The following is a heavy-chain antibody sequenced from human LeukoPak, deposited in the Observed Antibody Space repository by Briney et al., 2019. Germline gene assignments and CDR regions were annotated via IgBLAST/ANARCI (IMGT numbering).Heavy chain of an antibody. J-gene: IGHJ6*03. CDR3: ARVAVIYQYYMDV. V-gene: IGHV3-7*01. Sequence: PGGSLRLSCAASGFTFSAYWMSWVRQAPGKGLEWVANIRQDGSETYCADSAKGRFTISRDNAKSSLYMQLNSLTAEDTAVYYCARVAVIYQYYMDVWGRGTTVTVSS. CDR2: IRQDGSET. CDR1: GFTFSAYW. D-gene: IGHD2-2*01.